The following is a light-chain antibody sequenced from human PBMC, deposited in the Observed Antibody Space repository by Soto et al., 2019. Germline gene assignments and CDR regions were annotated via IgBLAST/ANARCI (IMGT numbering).Light chain of an antibody. V-gene: IGKV3-15*01. CDR1: QSVNSN. CDR3: PQYGNWWWT. Sequence: EIVMTQSPATLSVSPGEGATLSCRASQSVNSNLAWYQHKPGQAPRLLIYGASTRATGIPARFSGSGSGTEFTLTISSLQSEDFAIYYCPQYGNWWWTFGQGTKVEIK. J-gene: IGKJ1*01. CDR2: GAS.